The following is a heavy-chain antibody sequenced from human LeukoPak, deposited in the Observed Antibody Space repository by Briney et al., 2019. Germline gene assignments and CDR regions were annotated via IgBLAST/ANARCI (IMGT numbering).Heavy chain of an antibody. CDR2: INSDGSST. D-gene: IGHD5-18*01. J-gene: IGHJ6*02. Sequence: PGGSLRLSCAASGFTFSSYWMHWVRQAPGKGLVWVSRINSDGSSTSYADSVKGRFTISRDNAKNTLYLQMNSLRAEDTAVYYCARDGGGYSGPDYYYYGMDVWGQGTTVTVSS. CDR1: GFTFSSYW. V-gene: IGHV3-74*01. CDR3: ARDGGGYSGPDYYYYGMDV.